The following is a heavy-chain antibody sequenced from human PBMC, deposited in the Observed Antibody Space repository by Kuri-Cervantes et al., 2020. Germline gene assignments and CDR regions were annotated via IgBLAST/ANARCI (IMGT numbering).Heavy chain of an antibody. J-gene: IGHJ4*02. CDR3: ARTSRSDY. CDR1: GFAFSSNA. D-gene: IGHD2-2*01. CDR2: IKQDGSEK. V-gene: IGHV3-7*01. Sequence: GGSLRLSCAASGFAFSSNAMIWVRQAPGKGLEWVANIKQDGSEKYYVDSVKGRFTISRDNAKNSLYLQMNSLRAEDTAVYYCARTSRSDYWGQGTLVTVSS.